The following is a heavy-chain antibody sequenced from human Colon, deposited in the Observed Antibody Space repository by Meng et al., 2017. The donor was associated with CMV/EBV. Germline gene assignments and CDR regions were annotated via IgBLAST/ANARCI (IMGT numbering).Heavy chain of an antibody. CDR1: GGSISSDNYF. V-gene: IGHV4-30-4*08. D-gene: IGHD6-19*01. J-gene: IGHJ3*02. Sequence: QVQLQESGPVLVKPSQTLSLTCTVSGGSISSDNYFWSWIRQSPGKGLEWIGYIYFNGNVYYNPSLQSRVTISVDTSKNQFSLKVSSVTATDTAVYYCAREVNRVADSDAFNIWGQGTMVTVSS. CDR2: IYFNGNV. CDR3: AREVNRVADSDAFNI.